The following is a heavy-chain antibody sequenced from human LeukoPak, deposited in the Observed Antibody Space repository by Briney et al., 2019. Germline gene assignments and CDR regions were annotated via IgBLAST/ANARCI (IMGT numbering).Heavy chain of an antibody. V-gene: IGHV3-23*05. CDR1: GLTFSTYS. CDR2: IYGSGSEI. Sequence: GGSLRLSCAASGLTFSTYSMTWVRQRPGKELEWVSSIYGSGSEIFYADSEKGRFTISRDNSNNMLYLQMNSLRAEDSAVYFCAKDIVPDSGWDLDYWGRGTLVTVSS. CDR3: AKDIVPDSGWDLDY. D-gene: IGHD6-19*01. J-gene: IGHJ4*02.